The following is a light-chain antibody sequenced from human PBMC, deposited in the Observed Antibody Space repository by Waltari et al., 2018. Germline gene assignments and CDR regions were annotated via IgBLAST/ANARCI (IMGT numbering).Light chain of an antibody. CDR3: QQYYSTPFT. CDR2: WAS. Sequence: DIVMTQSPDSLAVSLGERATINCKSSQSVLYSSNNKNHLAWYQPKPGQPPKLLIYWASTRESGVPDRFSGSGSGTDFTLTISSLQAEDVAVYYCQQYYSTPFTFGPGTRVDFK. J-gene: IGKJ3*01. CDR1: QSVLYSSNNKNH. V-gene: IGKV4-1*01.